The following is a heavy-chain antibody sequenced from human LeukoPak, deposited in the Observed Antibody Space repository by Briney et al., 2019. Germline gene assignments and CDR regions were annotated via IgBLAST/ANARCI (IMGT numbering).Heavy chain of an antibody. Sequence: PGGSLRLSCAASGFTFSSYCMHWVRQAPGKGLEWVAVISYDGSNKYYADSVKGRLTISRDNSKNKLYLQMTRLRAEATAVYYCANPLYSGSYSKVASFDYWGQGTLVTVSS. V-gene: IGHV3-30*18. J-gene: IGHJ4*02. CDR2: ISYDGSNK. CDR3: ANPLYSGSYSKVASFDY. CDR1: GFTFSSYC. D-gene: IGHD1-26*01.